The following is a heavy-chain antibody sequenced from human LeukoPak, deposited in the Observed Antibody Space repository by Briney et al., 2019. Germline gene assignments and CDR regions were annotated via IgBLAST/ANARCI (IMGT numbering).Heavy chain of an antibody. D-gene: IGHD5-18*01. CDR3: TKYSGRIDY. CDR1: GFAFNDYY. Sequence: GGSLRLSCAASGFAFNDYYMSWVRQVPGKGLEWVAMINQDGSDKYYVDSVKGRFTISRDNAKKSVYLQMNSLRAEDTAVYYCTKYSGRIDYWGQGTPVTVSS. CDR2: INQDGSDK. V-gene: IGHV3-7*03. J-gene: IGHJ4*02.